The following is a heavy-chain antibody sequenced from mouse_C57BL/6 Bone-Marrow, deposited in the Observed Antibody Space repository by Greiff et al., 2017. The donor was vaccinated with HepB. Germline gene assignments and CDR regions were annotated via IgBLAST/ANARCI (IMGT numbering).Heavy chain of an antibody. D-gene: IGHD1-1*01. V-gene: IGHV1-5*01. J-gene: IGHJ4*01. CDR1: GYTFTSYW. CDR3: TKGNYGSFYYAMDY. CDR2: IYPGNSDT. Sequence: VQLQQSGPVLARPGASVKMSCKTSGYTFTSYWMHWVKQRPGQGLEWIGAIYPGNSDTSYNQKFKGKAKLTAVTSASTAYMELSSLTNEDSAVYYCTKGNYGSFYYAMDYWGQGTSVTVSS.